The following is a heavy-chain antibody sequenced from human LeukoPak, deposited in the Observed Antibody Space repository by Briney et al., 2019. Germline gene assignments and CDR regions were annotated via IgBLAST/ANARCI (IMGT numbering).Heavy chain of an antibody. CDR2: ISYDGSNK. CDR3: AKARTAVTTPHY. CDR1: GFTFSSYA. V-gene: IGHV3-30-3*01. J-gene: IGHJ4*02. Sequence: GGSLRLSCAASGFTFSSYAMHWVRQAPGKGLEWVAVISYDGSNKYYADSVKGRFTISRDNSKNTLYLQMNSLGAGDTAIYYCAKARTAVTTPHYWGQGALVTVSS. D-gene: IGHD4-17*01.